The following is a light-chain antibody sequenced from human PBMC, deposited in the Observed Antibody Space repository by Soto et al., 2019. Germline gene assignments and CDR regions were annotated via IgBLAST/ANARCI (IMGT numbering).Light chain of an antibody. V-gene: IGKV3-15*01. Sequence: EIVMTQSPATLSVSPGERATLSCRASQSVSSKLAWYQQKPGQAHRLLIYVASTRATCIPARFSGSGSGTEFTLTISSLQSEDFAVYYCQQYNNWPYTFGQGTKLEIK. CDR2: VAS. CDR3: QQYNNWPYT. J-gene: IGKJ2*01. CDR1: QSVSSK.